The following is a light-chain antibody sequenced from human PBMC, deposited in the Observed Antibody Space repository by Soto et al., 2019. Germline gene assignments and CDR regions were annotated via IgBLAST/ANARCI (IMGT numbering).Light chain of an antibody. CDR2: GAS. Sequence: DIQMTQSPSAMSASVRDRVTIACQASQGSGNYLAWCQQKPGKVPKRLICGASSLESGVPLRFSGSGSGTEFTFTLSSLQCEDFATYYCLQHHSNRVTFGGGTKVDMK. CDR1: QGSGNY. V-gene: IGKV1-17*03. J-gene: IGKJ4*01. CDR3: LQHHSNRVT.